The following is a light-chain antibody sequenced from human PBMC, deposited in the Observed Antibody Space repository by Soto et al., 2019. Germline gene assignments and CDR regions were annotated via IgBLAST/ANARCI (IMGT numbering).Light chain of an antibody. Sequence: IVLTPSPATLSVSPVERATLSCRASQSVSSNLAWHQQRPGQAPRLLIYGASTRATGVPARFSGGGSGTEFTLTITSLQSEDFAVYWGQQYNNWPLTFGPGTRLEIK. CDR3: QQYNNWPLT. J-gene: IGKJ5*01. CDR2: GAS. CDR1: QSVSSN. V-gene: IGKV3D-15*01.